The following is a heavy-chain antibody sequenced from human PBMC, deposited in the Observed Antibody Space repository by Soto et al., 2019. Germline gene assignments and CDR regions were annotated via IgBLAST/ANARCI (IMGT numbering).Heavy chain of an antibody. J-gene: IGHJ4*02. V-gene: IGHV3-49*03. CDR2: IRSTPYGGTT. CDR1: GFTFGDYA. Sequence: EVQVVESGGGLVQPGRSLRLSCTTSGFTFGDYAVSWFRQAPGKGPEWVGFIRSTPYGGTTEYAASVRGRFTISRDDSKSIAYLQMNSLKTEDTAVYYCTRWSSNWYGVSDYWGQGTLVTVSS. CDR3: TRWSSNWYGVSDY. D-gene: IGHD6-13*01.